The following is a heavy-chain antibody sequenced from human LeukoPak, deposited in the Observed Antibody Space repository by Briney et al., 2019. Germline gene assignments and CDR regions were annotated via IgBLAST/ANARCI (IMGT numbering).Heavy chain of an antibody. Sequence: ASVKVSCKASGYTFTSYGINWVRQAPGQGLEWMGWISVYNGITNYAQILQGRVTMTVDRSTSTAYMELRSLRSHDTAVYYCARGPPVFTVSRGDYWGQGTLVTVSS. V-gene: IGHV1-18*01. CDR3: ARGPPVFTVSRGDY. D-gene: IGHD4-17*01. J-gene: IGHJ4*02. CDR2: ISVYNGIT. CDR1: GYTFTSYG.